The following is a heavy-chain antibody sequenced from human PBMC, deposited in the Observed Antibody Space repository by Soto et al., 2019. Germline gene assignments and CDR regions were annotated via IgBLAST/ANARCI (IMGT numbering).Heavy chain of an antibody. V-gene: IGHV1-58*01. J-gene: IGHJ6*02. D-gene: IGHD2-2*01. CDR3: AAGTDIVVVPAAPYYYYGMDV. CDR2: IVVGSGNT. Sequence: ASVKVSCKASGFTFTSSAVQWVRQARGQRLEWIGWIVVGSGNTNYAQKFQERVTITRDMSTSTAYMELSSLRSEDTAVYYCAAGTDIVVVPAAPYYYYGMDVWGQGTTVTVSS. CDR1: GFTFTSSA.